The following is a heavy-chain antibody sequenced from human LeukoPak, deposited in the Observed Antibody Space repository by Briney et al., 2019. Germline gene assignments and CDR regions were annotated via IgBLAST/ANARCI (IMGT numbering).Heavy chain of an antibody. CDR3: AKDSSSSWYHCFDY. D-gene: IGHD6-13*01. Sequence: GGSLRLSCAASGFTFSSYWMHWVRQAPGKGLEWVSGISWNSGSIGYADSVKGRFTISRDNAKNSLYLQMNSLRAEDTALYYCAKDSSSSWYHCFDYWGQGTLVTVSS. CDR1: GFTFSSYW. J-gene: IGHJ4*02. V-gene: IGHV3-9*01. CDR2: ISWNSGSI.